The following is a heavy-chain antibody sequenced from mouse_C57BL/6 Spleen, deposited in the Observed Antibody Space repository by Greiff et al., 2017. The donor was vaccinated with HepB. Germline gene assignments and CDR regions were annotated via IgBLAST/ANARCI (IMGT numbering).Heavy chain of an antibody. V-gene: IGHV5-16*01. Sequence: EVHLVESEGGLVQPGSSMKLSCTASGFTFSDYYMAWVRQVPEKGLEWVANINYDGSSTYYLDSLKSRFIISRDNAKNILYLQMSSLKSEDTATYYCARENYYDYEGAMDYWGQGTSVTVSS. D-gene: IGHD2-4*01. CDR2: INYDGSST. CDR1: GFTFSDYY. J-gene: IGHJ4*01. CDR3: ARENYYDYEGAMDY.